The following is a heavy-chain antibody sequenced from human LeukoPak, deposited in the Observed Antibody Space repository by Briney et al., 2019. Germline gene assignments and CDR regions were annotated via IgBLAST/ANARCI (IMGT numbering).Heavy chain of an antibody. CDR1: GYTFTSYY. D-gene: IGHD5-18*01. V-gene: IGHV1-46*01. J-gene: IGHJ3*02. CDR2: INPSGGST. Sequence: ASVKVSCKASGYTFTSYYMHWVRQAPGQGLEWMGIINPSGGSTSYAQKFQGRVTMTRDTSTSTAYMELSSLRSEDTAVYYCARDLVDTAMVLAFDIWGQGTMVTVSS. CDR3: ARDLVDTAMVLAFDI.